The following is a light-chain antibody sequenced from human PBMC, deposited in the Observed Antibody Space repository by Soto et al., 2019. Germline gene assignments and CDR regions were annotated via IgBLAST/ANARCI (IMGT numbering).Light chain of an antibody. V-gene: IGKV1-33*01. CDR3: QQYDNFPLT. CDR2: DAS. Sequence: DIQMTQSPSSLSASVGDRVTITCQASQAIRTHLNWFQQKPGKVPNLLIYDASNLETGVPSRFSGSGYETDFTFTITSLQPEDIATHYCQQYDNFPLTFGQETRLEIK. J-gene: IGKJ5*01. CDR1: QAIRTH.